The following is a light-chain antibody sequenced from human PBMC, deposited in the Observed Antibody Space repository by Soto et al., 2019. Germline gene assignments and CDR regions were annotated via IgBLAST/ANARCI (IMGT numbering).Light chain of an antibody. CDR3: ASFTRSVTVV. Sequence: QSALTQPASVSGSPGQSITISCAGTSSDVGGYNYVSWYQQHPGKVPRLIISDVNKRPSGVSDRFSCSKYGNTASLTISGLQAEDEADYYCASFTRSVTVVFGGGTKLTVL. CDR2: DVN. J-gene: IGLJ2*01. V-gene: IGLV2-14*03. CDR1: SSDVGGYNY.